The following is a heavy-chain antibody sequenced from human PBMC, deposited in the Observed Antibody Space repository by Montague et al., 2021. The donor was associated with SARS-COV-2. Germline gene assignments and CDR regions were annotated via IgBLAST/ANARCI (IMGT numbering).Heavy chain of an antibody. D-gene: IGHD2-2*01. J-gene: IGHJ6*03. CDR2: INHSGST. CDR3: ARGDIVVVPAAFGIAFYYYYYMDV. Sequence: SETLSLTCAVYGGSFSGYYWSWIRQPPGKGLEWIGEINHSGSTNYNPSLKSRVTISVDTSKNQFSLKLSSVTAADTAVYYCARGDIVVVPAAFGIAFYYYYYMDVGGKGTTVTVSS. CDR1: GGSFSGYY. V-gene: IGHV4-34*01.